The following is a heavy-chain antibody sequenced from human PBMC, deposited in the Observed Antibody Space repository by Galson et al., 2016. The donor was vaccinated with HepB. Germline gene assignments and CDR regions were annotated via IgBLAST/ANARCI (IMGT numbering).Heavy chain of an antibody. CDR1: GGTFSNYA. D-gene: IGHD2-2*01. Sequence: SVTVSCKASGGTFSNYAISGVRQAPGQGLEWMGGIIPIFGTANYAHNFQGRVTNTPDESKSTFYMELNNLRSEDTAGYLCANRPDAAAGEVYYYYTMDVWGQGTTVTVSS. V-gene: IGHV1-69*13. CDR3: ANRPDAAAGEVYYYYTMDV. J-gene: IGHJ6*02. CDR2: IIPIFGTA.